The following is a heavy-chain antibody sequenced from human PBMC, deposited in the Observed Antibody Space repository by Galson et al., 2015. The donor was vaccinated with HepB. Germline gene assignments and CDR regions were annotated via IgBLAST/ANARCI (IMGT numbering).Heavy chain of an antibody. CDR2: ISSSSSYI. CDR3: ARDTWHEYQVGATSSFDY. V-gene: IGHV3-21*01. D-gene: IGHD1-26*01. J-gene: IGHJ4*02. CDR1: GFTFSSYS. Sequence: SLRLSCAASGFTFSSYSMNWVRQAPGKGLEWVSSISSSSSYIYYADSVKGRFTISRDNAKNSLYLQMNSLRAEDTAVYYCARDTWHEYQVGATSSFDYWGQGTLVTVSS.